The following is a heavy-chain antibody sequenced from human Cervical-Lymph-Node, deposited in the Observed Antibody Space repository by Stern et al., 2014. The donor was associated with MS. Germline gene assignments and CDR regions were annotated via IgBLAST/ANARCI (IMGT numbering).Heavy chain of an antibody. CDR3: ARDPHIAVAGTGGGFDP. V-gene: IGHV1-18*01. D-gene: IGHD6-19*01. CDR1: GYTFTNYG. J-gene: IGHJ5*02. CDR2: ISGYNDDT. Sequence: VQLVESGAEVKKPGASVKVSCKASGYTFTNYGISWVRQAPGQGLEWMGWISGYNDDTNYVEKFQGRVTMTTGTSTSTAYMELRSLRSDDTAVYYCARDPHIAVAGTGGGFDPWGQGTLVTVSS.